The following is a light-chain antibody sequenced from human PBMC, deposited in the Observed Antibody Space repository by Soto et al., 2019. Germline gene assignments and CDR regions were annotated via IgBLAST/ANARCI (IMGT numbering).Light chain of an antibody. V-gene: IGKV3-15*01. CDR2: GAS. CDR1: QSVSGN. J-gene: IGKJ1*01. CDR3: QQYNNWPPT. Sequence: EIVMTQSPATLSVSPGERATLSCRASQSVSGNLAWYQQKPGRAPRLLIYGASTGATGIPARFSGSGSGTEFTLTISSLQSEDFAVYYCQQYNNWPPTFGQGTKVEIK.